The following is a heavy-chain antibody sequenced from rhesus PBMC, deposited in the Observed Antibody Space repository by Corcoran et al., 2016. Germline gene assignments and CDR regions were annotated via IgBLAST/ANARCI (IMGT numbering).Heavy chain of an antibody. CDR2: ISSTCKTI. V-gene: IGHV3-136*01. Sequence: EVQLVESGGGLVQPGGSLRLSCAASGFTFSSYDMSWVRRSPEKGLDWVSYISSTCKTIYYADSVKGRFTISRDNAKNSLSLQMSSLRAEDTAVYYCTRNTVTFFDYWGQGVLVTVSS. D-gene: IGHD4-23*01. CDR3: TRNTVTFFDY. J-gene: IGHJ4*01. CDR1: GFTFSSYD.